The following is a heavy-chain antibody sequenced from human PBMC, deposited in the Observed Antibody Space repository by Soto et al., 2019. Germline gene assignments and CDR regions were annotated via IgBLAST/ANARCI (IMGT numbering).Heavy chain of an antibody. J-gene: IGHJ4*02. CDR1: GFTFSAYA. D-gene: IGHD5-18*01. Sequence: EVQLLESGGALEQPGGSLRLSCVASGFTFSAYAMCWVRQPPGKGLEWVSSIGVSDGTTYYADSVKGRFTISRDNSENTVYLQMNGLRAEDTAVYYWVKDIPAWIQGGGYDYWGQGALVTVSS. CDR3: VKDIPAWIQGGGYDY. CDR2: IGVSDGTT. V-gene: IGHV3-23*01.